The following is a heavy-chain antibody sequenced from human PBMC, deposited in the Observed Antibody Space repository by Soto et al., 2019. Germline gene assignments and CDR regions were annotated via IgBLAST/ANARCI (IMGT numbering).Heavy chain of an antibody. J-gene: IGHJ4*02. D-gene: IGHD5-18*01. CDR3: ARHRYSYGVYYFDY. CDR1: GGSISGYS. V-gene: IGHV4-59*08. CDR2: ISYTGST. Sequence: TLSLTCTVSGGSISGYSWSWIRQPPGKGLEYIGYISYTGSTNYNPSLKSRVTISVDTSKNQFSLKLSSVTAADTAVYYCARHRYSYGVYYFDYWGQGTLVTVSS.